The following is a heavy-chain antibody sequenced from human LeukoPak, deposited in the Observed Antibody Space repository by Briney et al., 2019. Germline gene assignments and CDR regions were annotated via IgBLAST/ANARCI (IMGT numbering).Heavy chain of an antibody. CDR3: ASGIQLWDFDY. V-gene: IGHV3-33*01. Sequence: GGSLRLSCAASGFTFSTYGMHWVRQAPGKGLEWVAVIWYDGSDKNHADSVKGRFTISRDNSKNTLYLQMNSLRAEDTAVYYCASGIQLWDFDYWGQGTLVTVSS. CDR1: GFTFSTYG. D-gene: IGHD5-18*01. CDR2: IWYDGSDK. J-gene: IGHJ4*02.